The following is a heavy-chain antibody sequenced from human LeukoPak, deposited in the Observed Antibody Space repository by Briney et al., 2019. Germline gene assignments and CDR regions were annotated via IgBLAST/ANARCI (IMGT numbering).Heavy chain of an antibody. J-gene: IGHJ5*01. CDR2: ISGSGGST. CDR3: AKGLANWLDS. CDR1: GFTFSSYG. Sequence: PGGALRLSCAASGFTFSSYGMRWVRQAPGKGLEWVSGISGSGGSTYYADSVKGRFTISRDNSKNTLHLQMNSLRAEDTAVYYCAKGLANWLDSWGQGTLVTVSS. V-gene: IGHV3-23*01.